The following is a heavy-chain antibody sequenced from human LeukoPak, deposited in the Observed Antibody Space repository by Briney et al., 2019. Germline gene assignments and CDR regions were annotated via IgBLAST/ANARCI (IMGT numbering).Heavy chain of an antibody. CDR3: ARDLEGSSWSYYYYGMDV. CDR1: GGSISSSC. J-gene: IGHJ6*02. D-gene: IGHD6-13*01. CDR2: NHYKGST. Sequence: PSAALSLHCTGSGGSISSSCWSWVRPPPREGPEGIGGNHYKGSTNYNPSLKSRVTISVDTSKNQFSLKLSSVTAADTAVYYCARDLEGSSWSYYYYGMDVWGQGTTVTVSS. V-gene: IGHV4-59*12.